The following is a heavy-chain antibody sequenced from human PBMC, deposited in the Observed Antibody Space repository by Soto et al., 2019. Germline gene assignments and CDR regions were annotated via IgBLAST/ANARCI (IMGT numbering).Heavy chain of an antibody. Sequence: GGSLRLSCAASGFTFSSYGMHWVRQAPGKGLEWVAVIWYDGSNKYYADSVKGRFTISRDNSKNTLYLQMNSLRAEDTAVYYCARGVAAYYYYYYMDVWGKGTTVTVSS. CDR1: GFTFSSYG. D-gene: IGHD6-19*01. CDR2: IWYDGSNK. V-gene: IGHV3-33*01. CDR3: ARGVAAYYYYYYMDV. J-gene: IGHJ6*03.